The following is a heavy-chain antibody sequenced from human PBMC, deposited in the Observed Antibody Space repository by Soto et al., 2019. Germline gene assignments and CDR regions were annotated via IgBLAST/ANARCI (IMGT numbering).Heavy chain of an antibody. Sequence: ASETLSLTCAVYGGSFSGYYWSWIRQPPGKGLEWIGEINHSGSTNYNPSLKSRVTISVDTSKNQFSLKLSSVTAADTAVYYCARGPTGSSSWYDYWGQGTLVTVSS. J-gene: IGHJ4*02. CDR3: ARGPTGSSSWYDY. D-gene: IGHD6-13*01. CDR2: INHSGST. V-gene: IGHV4-34*01. CDR1: GGSFSGYY.